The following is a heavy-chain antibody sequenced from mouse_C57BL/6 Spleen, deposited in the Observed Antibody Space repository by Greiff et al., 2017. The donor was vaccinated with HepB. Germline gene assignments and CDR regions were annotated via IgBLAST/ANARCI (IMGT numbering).Heavy chain of an antibody. CDR2: INPSNGGT. Sequence: QVQLQQSGTELVKPGASVKLSCKASGYTFTSYWMHWVKQRPGQGLEWIGNINPSNGGTNYNEKFKSKATLTVDKSSSTAYMQLSSLTSEDSAVYYCARWGYYGSPFDYWGQGTTLTVSS. CDR3: ARWGYYGSPFDY. CDR1: GYTFTSYW. J-gene: IGHJ2*01. V-gene: IGHV1-53*01. D-gene: IGHD1-1*01.